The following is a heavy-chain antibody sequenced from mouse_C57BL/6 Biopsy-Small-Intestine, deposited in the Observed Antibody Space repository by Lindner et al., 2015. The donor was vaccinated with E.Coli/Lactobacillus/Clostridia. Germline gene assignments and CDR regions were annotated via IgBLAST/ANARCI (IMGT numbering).Heavy chain of an antibody. D-gene: IGHD2-13*01. CDR3: ARKGLVTYYFDY. J-gene: IGHJ2*01. CDR1: GYTFTGYW. V-gene: IGHV1-9*01. CDR2: SLPGSDSP. Sequence: VQLQESGAELMKPGASVKLSCKATGYTFTGYWIEWVKQRPGHGLEWIGESLPGSDSPNYNEKFKGRATFTADTSSNTAYMQLSSLTTEDSATYYCARKGLVTYYFDYWGQGTTLTVSS.